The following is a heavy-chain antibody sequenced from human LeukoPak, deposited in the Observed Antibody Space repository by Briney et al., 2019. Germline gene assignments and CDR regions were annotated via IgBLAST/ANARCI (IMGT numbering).Heavy chain of an antibody. V-gene: IGHV3-48*01. CDR1: GFTFSSYS. D-gene: IGHD2-21*02. Sequence: PGGSLRLSCAASGFTFSSYSMNWVRQAPGKGLEWVSVISGSINTSYYADSVKGRFTISRDNSKNTLYLQMNSLSAEDTAIYYCARRTIIGGGDCLDYWGQGTLVTVSS. CDR2: ISGSINTS. J-gene: IGHJ4*02. CDR3: ARRTIIGGGDCLDY.